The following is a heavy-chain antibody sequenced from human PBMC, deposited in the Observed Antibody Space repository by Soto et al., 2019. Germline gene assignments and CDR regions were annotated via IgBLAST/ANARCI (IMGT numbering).Heavy chain of an antibody. V-gene: IGHV3-33*01. J-gene: IGHJ3*02. Sequence: QVQLVESGGGVFQPGTSLRLSCAASGFTFRQYGMHWVRQASGKGLDWVAVIFYDGTEKYYADSVKGRFTISRDNPGNMVYLQMNSLRAEDTAVYYCVRGWGSLIHLSCLDIWGQGTTVVVSS. CDR1: GFTFRQYG. CDR2: IFYDGTEK. D-gene: IGHD3-16*01. CDR3: VRGWGSLIHLSCLDI.